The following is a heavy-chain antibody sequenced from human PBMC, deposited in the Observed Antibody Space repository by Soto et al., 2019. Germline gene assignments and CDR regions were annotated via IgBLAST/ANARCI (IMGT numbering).Heavy chain of an antibody. CDR2: TYYRSKWYS. CDR3: ARGSYYSGWV. D-gene: IGHD6-19*01. J-gene: IGHJ4*02. Sequence: QVQLQQSGPGLVQPSQTLSLTCAISGDSVSSTSTAWSWIRQSPSRGLEWLGRTYYRSKWYSDYAVSVKSRITISPDTSKNQFSLQLNSVTPDDTAVYYCARGSYYSGWVWGQGTLVTVSS. CDR1: GDSVSSTSTA. V-gene: IGHV6-1*01.